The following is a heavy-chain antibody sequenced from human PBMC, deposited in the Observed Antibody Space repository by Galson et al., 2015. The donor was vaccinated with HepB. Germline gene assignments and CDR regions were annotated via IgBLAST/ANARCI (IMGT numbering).Heavy chain of an antibody. D-gene: IGHD6-13*01. V-gene: IGHV3-15*01. Sequence: SLRLSCAASGFTFSNAWMNWVRQAPGKGLEWVGRIKSKTAGGTTEYAAPVKGRFTISRDDSKNTLHLQMNSLKTEDTAVYHCTVGTPGSSWTRFDYWGQGTLVTVSS. CDR1: GFTFSNAW. CDR3: TVGTPGSSWTRFDY. J-gene: IGHJ4*02. CDR2: IKSKTAGGTT.